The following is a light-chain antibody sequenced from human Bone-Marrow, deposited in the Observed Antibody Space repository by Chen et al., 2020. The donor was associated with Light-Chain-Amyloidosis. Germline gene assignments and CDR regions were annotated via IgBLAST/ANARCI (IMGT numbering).Light chain of an antibody. CDR2: EVT. V-gene: IGLV2-14*01. CDR3: SSYTITNTLV. Sequence: QSALTPPAPVLGSPGQSLTIPRPGTSSDVGGDNHVSWYQQHPDKAPKLMIYEVTNRPSWVPDRFSGSKSDNTASLTISGLQTEDEADYFCSSYTITNTLVFGSGTRVTVL. CDR1: SSDVGGDNH. J-gene: IGLJ1*01.